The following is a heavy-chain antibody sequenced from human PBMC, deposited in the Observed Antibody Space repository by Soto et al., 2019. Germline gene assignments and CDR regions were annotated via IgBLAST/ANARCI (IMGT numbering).Heavy chain of an antibody. V-gene: IGHV5-51*01. CDR2: IYPGDSDT. D-gene: IGHD6-19*01. Sequence: GESLKISCKGSGYSFTSYWIGWVRQMPGKGLEWMGIIYPGDSDTRYSPSFQGQVTISADKSISTAYPQWSSLKAPDTAMYYCARGGGWRDYYYYGMDVWGQGTTVTVSS. J-gene: IGHJ6*02. CDR1: GYSFTSYW. CDR3: ARGGGWRDYYYYGMDV.